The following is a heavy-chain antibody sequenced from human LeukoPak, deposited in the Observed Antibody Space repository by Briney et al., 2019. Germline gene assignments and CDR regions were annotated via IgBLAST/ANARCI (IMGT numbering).Heavy chain of an antibody. CDR3: AKGLSGSYYFDS. J-gene: IGHJ4*02. CDR2: ISGSGGTT. D-gene: IGHD1-26*01. V-gene: IGHV3-23*01. CDR1: GFTFSSSA. Sequence: PGGSLRLSCAASGFTFSSSAMSWVRQAPGKGLEWVSGISGSGGTTYYADSVKGRFTISRDNSKNTLYLQINSLRAEDTAVHYCAKGLSGSYYFDSWGQGTLVTVSS.